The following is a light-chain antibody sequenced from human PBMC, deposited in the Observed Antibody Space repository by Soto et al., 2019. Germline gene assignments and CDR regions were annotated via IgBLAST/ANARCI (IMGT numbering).Light chain of an antibody. CDR2: GAS. Sequence: DIQMTQSPSSVSASVGDRVTITCRASQGMSSWLAWYQQKPGKAPKLLIYGASNLQSGVPSRFSGSGSATDFTLTIRSLQPEDFATYYCQQASNFPRTFGQGNKLEIK. CDR1: QGMSSW. V-gene: IGKV1-12*01. J-gene: IGKJ1*01. CDR3: QQASNFPRT.